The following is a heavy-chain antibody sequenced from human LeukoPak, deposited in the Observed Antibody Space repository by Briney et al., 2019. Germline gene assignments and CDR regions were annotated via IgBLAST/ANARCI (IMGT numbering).Heavy chain of an antibody. J-gene: IGHJ4*02. Sequence: SETLSLACTVSGGSISSYYWSWVRQPPGKGLEWIGYIYYTGSTNYNPSLKSRLTISVDTSKNQFSLKLSSVTATDTAVYYCATLTTVTQGYFDSWGQGTLVTVSS. D-gene: IGHD4-17*01. CDR3: ATLTTVTQGYFDS. CDR2: IYYTGST. V-gene: IGHV4-59*08. CDR1: GGSISSYY.